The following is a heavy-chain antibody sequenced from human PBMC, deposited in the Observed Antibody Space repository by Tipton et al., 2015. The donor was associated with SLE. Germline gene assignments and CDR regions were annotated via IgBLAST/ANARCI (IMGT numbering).Heavy chain of an antibody. CDR3: ARDLNYYGSGSYKGWFDP. Sequence: TLSLTCSVSGGSMSYHYWSWIRQPPGKGLEWIGYIYYTGNTNYNPSLKSRVTMSVDTSKSQFSLKLTFVSAADTAIYYCARDLNYYGSGSYKGWFDPWGQGTLVTVSS. J-gene: IGHJ5*02. CDR2: IYYTGNT. CDR1: GGSMSYHY. D-gene: IGHD3-10*01. V-gene: IGHV4-59*11.